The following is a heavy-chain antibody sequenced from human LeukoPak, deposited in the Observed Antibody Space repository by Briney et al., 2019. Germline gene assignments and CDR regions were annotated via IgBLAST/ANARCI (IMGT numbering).Heavy chain of an antibody. V-gene: IGHV1-46*01. Sequence: ASVKVSCKASGYTFTRYYMHWVRQAPGQGLEWMGIINPSDGSTSYAQEFQGRVNMTRDTSTSTVYMDLSRLRSADTAVYYCARDPSGYRIFDIWGQGTMVTVSS. CDR1: GYTFTRYY. CDR3: ARDPSGYRIFDI. D-gene: IGHD5-12*01. CDR2: INPSDGST. J-gene: IGHJ3*02.